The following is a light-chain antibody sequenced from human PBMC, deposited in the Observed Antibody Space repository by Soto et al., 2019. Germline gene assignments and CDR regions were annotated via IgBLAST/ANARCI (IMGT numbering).Light chain of an antibody. V-gene: IGKV1-17*01. CDR3: KHYNSYPEQ. Sequence: IQMTQSPSSLSASVGYRVTITCLASQDISDDVGWYQQTPGKAPKLLISGASRLQSGVPSRFRRSGSGAAFTPKINSLRPEDSHTSYCKHYNSYPEQFRKGTXVEIK. CDR2: GAS. CDR1: QDISDD. J-gene: IGKJ1*01.